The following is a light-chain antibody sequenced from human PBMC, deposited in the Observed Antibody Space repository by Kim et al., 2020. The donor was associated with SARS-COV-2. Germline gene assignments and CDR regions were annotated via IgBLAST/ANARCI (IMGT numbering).Light chain of an antibody. CDR2: KDS. CDR1: VLAKKY. V-gene: IGLV3-27*01. CDR3: YSAADNNLV. J-gene: IGLJ2*01. Sequence: SLSPGQTARLTRAGDVLAKKYARLFQQKPGQAPVLVIYKDSERPSGIPERFSGSSSGTTVTLTISGAQVEDEADYYCYSAADNNLVFGGGTQLTVL.